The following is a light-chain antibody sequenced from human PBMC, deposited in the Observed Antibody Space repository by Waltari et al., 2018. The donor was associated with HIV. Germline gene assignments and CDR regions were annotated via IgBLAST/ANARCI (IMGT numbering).Light chain of an antibody. CDR2: AAS. CDR1: QSISSY. CDR3: QQRYSPPPIT. V-gene: IGKV1-39*01. J-gene: IGKJ5*01. Sequence: DIQMTQSPSSLSASVGDRVTITCRASQSISSYLNWYQQKPGKAPKLLIYAASSLQSGVPSRFSGSGSGTDFTLTISILQPEDFATYYCQQRYSPPPITFGQGTRLEIK.